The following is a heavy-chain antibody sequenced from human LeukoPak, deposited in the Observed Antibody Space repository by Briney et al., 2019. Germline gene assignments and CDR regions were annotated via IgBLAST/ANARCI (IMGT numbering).Heavy chain of an antibody. V-gene: IGHV3-21*04. CDR3: AKGGYSSSYGMDV. CDR1: GFALNSYS. Sequence: GGSLRLSCAASGFALNSYSLSWVRQAPGKGLEWVSSISSTSAYIHYADSVKGRFTISRDNSKNTLYLQMNSLRAEDTAVYYCAKGGYSSSYGMDVWGQGTTVTVSS. CDR2: ISSTSAYI. D-gene: IGHD6-13*01. J-gene: IGHJ6*02.